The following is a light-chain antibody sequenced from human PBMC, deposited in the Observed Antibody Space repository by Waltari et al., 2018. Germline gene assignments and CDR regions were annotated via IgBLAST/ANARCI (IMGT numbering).Light chain of an antibody. Sequence: DIQMTQSPSSLSASVVDRVTITFRASKSISIYLNWYQQKPGKAPKLLIYAASSLQSVVPSRFSGSGSGTDFTLTISSLQPEDFATYYCQQSYSTPYAFGQGTKLEIK. V-gene: IGKV1-39*01. CDR2: AAS. CDR3: QQSYSTPYA. CDR1: KSISIY. J-gene: IGKJ2*01.